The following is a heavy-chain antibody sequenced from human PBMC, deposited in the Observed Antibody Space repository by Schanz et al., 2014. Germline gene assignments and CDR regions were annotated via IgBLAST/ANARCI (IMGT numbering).Heavy chain of an antibody. CDR2: MNESHSTI. CDR3: ARKVVATIGGYYDN. Sequence: EVQLVESGGGVVRPGGSLRLSCAASGFSFSSYAMGWVRQARGKGLEWVSAMNESHSTIYYADSVRGRFTISRDNAENTLFLQMNSLRAEDTAVYYCARKVVATIGGYYDNWGQGTLVNVSS. D-gene: IGHD5-12*01. V-gene: IGHV3-23*04. J-gene: IGHJ4*02. CDR1: GFSFSSYA.